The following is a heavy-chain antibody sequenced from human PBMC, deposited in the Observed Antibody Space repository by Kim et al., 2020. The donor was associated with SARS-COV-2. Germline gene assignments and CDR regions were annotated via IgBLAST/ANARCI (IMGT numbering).Heavy chain of an antibody. J-gene: IGHJ6*02. V-gene: IGHV3-21*01. Sequence: YYADSVKGRFTSTRDNAKNSLYLQMNSLRAEDTAVYYCARAEYYYYGMDVWGQGTTVTVSS. CDR3: ARAEYYYYGMDV.